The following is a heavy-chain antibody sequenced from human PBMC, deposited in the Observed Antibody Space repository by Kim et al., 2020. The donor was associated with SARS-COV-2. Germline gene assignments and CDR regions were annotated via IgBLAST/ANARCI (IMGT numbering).Heavy chain of an antibody. D-gene: IGHD3-10*01. CDR2: IYSGGST. V-gene: IGHV3-53*01. CDR3: ARDLWFGDGAFDI. CDR1: GFTVSSNY. Sequence: GGSLRLSCAASGFTVSSNYMSWVRQAPGKGLEWVSVIYSGGSTYYADSVKGRFTISRDNSKNTLYLQMNSLRAEDTAVYYCARDLWFGDGAFDIWGQGTMVTVSS. J-gene: IGHJ3*02.